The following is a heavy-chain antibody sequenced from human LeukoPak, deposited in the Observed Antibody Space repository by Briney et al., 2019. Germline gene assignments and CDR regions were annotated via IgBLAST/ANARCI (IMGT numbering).Heavy chain of an antibody. Sequence: SETLSLTCAVYGGSFSGYFWSWIRQPPGKGLEWIGEINHSGSTNYIPSLKSRVTISIDTSKNQFSLKLSSVTAADTAVYYCARGIRYYYGSGSFDWGQGTLVTVSP. D-gene: IGHD3-10*01. J-gene: IGHJ4*02. CDR2: INHSGST. CDR3: ARGIRYYYGSGSFD. V-gene: IGHV4-34*01. CDR1: GGSFSGYF.